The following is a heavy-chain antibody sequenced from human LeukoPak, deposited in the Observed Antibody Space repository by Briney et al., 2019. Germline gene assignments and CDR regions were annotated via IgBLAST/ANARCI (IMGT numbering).Heavy chain of an antibody. CDR3: ARVGGNSESYGWFGP. J-gene: IGHJ5*02. CDR2: IYTSGST. CDR1: GGSISSGSYY. V-gene: IGHV4-61*02. D-gene: IGHD4-23*01. Sequence: PSQTLSLTCTVSGGSISSGSYYWSWIRQPAGKGLEWIGRIYTSGSTNYNPSLKSRVTISVDTSKNQFSLKLSSVTAADTAVYYCARVGGNSESYGWFGPWGQGSLVTVSS.